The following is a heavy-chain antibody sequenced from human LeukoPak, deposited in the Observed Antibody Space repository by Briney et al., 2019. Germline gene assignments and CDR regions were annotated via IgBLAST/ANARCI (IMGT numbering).Heavy chain of an antibody. Sequence: GASVKVSCKASGGTFSSYAISWVRQAPGQGLEWMGRIIPIFGTANYAQKFQGRVTITTDESTSTAYMELSSLRSEDTAVYYCATDSGIAAAGPLRWGQGTLVTVPS. CDR2: IIPIFGTA. CDR3: ATDSGIAAAGPLR. D-gene: IGHD6-13*01. CDR1: GGTFSSYA. V-gene: IGHV1-69*05. J-gene: IGHJ4*02.